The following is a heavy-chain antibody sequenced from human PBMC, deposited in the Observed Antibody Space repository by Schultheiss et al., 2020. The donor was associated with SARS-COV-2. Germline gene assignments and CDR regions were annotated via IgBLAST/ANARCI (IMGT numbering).Heavy chain of an antibody. D-gene: IGHD6-13*01. J-gene: IGHJ4*02. CDR2: ISGSGGST. CDR3: ARDRGSSWYHYRFDY. Sequence: GGSLRLSCAASGFTFSSYAMSWVRQAPGKGLEWVSAISGSGGSTYYADSVKGRFTISRDNSKNTLYLQMNSLRAEDTAVYYCARDRGSSWYHYRFDYWGQGTLVTVSS. V-gene: IGHV3-23*01. CDR1: GFTFSSYA.